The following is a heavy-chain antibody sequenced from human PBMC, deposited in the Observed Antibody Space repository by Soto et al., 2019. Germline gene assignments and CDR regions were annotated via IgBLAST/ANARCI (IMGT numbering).Heavy chain of an antibody. Sequence: PSETLSLTCTVSGGSISSYYWSWIRQPPGKGLEWIGYIYYSGSTNYNPSLKSRVTMSVDTSKNQFSLKLSSVTAADTAVYYCARTSYDFWSGSWFDPWGQGTLVTVSS. CDR1: GGSISSYY. CDR2: IYYSGST. V-gene: IGHV4-59*01. D-gene: IGHD3-3*01. J-gene: IGHJ5*02. CDR3: ARTSYDFWSGSWFDP.